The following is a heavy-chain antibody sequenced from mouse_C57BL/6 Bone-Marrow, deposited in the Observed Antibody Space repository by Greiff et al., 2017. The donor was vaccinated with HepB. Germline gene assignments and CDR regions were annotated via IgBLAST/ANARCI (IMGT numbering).Heavy chain of an antibody. V-gene: IGHV1-59*01. Sequence: VKLQQPGAELVRPGTSVKLSCKASGYTFTSYWMHWVKQRPGQGLEWIGVIDPSDSYTNYNQKFKGKATLTVDTSSSPAYMRLSSLTSEDSAVYYCARSSGYYYGSSWFAYWGQGTLVTVSA. CDR1: GYTFTSYW. CDR2: IDPSDSYT. CDR3: ARSSGYYYGSSWFAY. J-gene: IGHJ3*01. D-gene: IGHD1-1*01.